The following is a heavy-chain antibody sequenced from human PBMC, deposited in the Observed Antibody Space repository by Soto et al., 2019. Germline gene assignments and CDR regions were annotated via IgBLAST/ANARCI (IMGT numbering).Heavy chain of an antibody. CDR3: AAKRGYSSGWYVEPFDY. V-gene: IGHV4-34*01. CDR2: INHSGST. D-gene: IGHD6-19*01. Sequence: IRQPPGKGLEWIGEINHSGSTNYNPSLKSRVTISVDTSKNQFSLKLSSVTAADTAVYYCAAKRGYSSGWYVEPFDYWGQGTLVTVSS. J-gene: IGHJ4*02.